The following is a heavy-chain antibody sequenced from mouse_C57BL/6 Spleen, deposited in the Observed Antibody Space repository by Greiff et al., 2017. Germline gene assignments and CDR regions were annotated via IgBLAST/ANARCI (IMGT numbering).Heavy chain of an antibody. CDR1: GYTFTDYY. V-gene: IGHV1-26*01. D-gene: IGHD4-1*01. CDR2: INPNNGGT. Sequence: VQLQQSGPELVKPGASVKISCKASGYTFTDYYMNWVKQSHGKSLEWIGDINPNNGGTSYNQKFKGKATLTVDKSSSTAYMELRSLTSEDSAVYYCARINWDFAYWGQGTLVTVSA. J-gene: IGHJ3*01. CDR3: ARINWDFAY.